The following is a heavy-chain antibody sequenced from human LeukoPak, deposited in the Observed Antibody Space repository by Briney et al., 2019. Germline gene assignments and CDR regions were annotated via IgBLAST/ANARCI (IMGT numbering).Heavy chain of an antibody. J-gene: IGHJ4*02. CDR3: ARDLGYSSSWYGYDFDY. Sequence: SVKVSCKASGYTFTSYGISWVRQAPGQGLEWMGGIIPIFGTANYAQKFQGRVTITADKSTSTAYMELSSLRSEDTAVYYCARDLGYSSSWYGYDFDYWGQGTLVTVSS. D-gene: IGHD6-13*01. CDR1: GYTFTSYG. CDR2: IIPIFGTA. V-gene: IGHV1-69*06.